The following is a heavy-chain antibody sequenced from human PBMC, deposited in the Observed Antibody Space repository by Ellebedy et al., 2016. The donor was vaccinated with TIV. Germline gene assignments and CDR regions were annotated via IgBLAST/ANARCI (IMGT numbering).Heavy chain of an antibody. V-gene: IGHV1-69*13. Sequence: AASVKVSCKASGGTFSSYAISWVRQAPGQGLEWMGGIIPIFGTAKYAQKFQGRVTIAADESTGTAYMELSSLRSEDTAVYYCATDRAPDGRNWYFDLWGRGTVVTVSS. CDR3: ATDRAPDGRNWYFDL. CDR2: IIPIFGTA. CDR1: GGTFSSYA. J-gene: IGHJ2*01. D-gene: IGHD5-24*01.